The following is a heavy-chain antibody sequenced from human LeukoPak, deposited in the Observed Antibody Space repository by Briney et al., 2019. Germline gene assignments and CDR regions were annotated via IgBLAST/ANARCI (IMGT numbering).Heavy chain of an antibody. D-gene: IGHD6-13*01. J-gene: IGHJ5*02. V-gene: IGHV4-59*08. CDR1: GGSISSYY. CDR3: ARRIAAAGTWWFDP. Sequence: SETLSLTCTVSGGSISSYYWSWIRQPPGKGLEWIGYIYFTGNTNYNPSLKSRVTISVDTSNNQFSLRLSSVTAADTAVYYCARRIAAAGTWWFDPWGQGTLVTVSS. CDR2: IYFTGNT.